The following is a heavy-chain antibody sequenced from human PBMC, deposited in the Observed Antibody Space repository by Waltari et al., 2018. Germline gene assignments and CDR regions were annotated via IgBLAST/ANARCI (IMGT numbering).Heavy chain of an antibody. CDR1: GFTFGDYA. D-gene: IGHD3-22*01. V-gene: IGHV3-49*04. CDR2: IRSKAYGGTT. J-gene: IGHJ3*02. CDR3: TRDLLAYYDSSGYYSAFDI. Sequence: EVQLVESGGGLVQPGRSLRLSCTASGFTFGDYAMSWVRQAPGKGLEWVGFIRSKAYGGTTEYAASVKGRFTISRDDSKSIAYLQMNSLKTEDTAVYYCTRDLLAYYDSSGYYSAFDIWGQGTMVTVSS.